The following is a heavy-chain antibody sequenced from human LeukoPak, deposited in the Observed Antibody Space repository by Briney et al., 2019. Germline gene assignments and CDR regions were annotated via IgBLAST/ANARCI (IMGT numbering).Heavy chain of an antibody. CDR2: IYTSGST. D-gene: IGHD6-13*01. CDR1: GGSISSGSYY. CDR3: ARVPVPYSSSWYNPEGWFDP. J-gene: IGHJ5*02. Sequence: SETLSLTCTVSGGSISSGSYYWNWIRQPAGKGLEWIGRIYTSGSTNYNPSLKSRVTISVDTSKNQFSLKLSSVTAADTAVYYCARVPVPYSSSWYNPEGWFDPWGQGTLVTVSS. V-gene: IGHV4-61*02.